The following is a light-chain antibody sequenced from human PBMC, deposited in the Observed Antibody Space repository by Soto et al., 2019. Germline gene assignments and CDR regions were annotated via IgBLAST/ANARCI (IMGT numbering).Light chain of an antibody. CDR1: QSISTW. CDR3: QQYNTYPLT. J-gene: IGKJ4*01. V-gene: IGKV1-5*03. CDR2: KAS. Sequence: DIQMTQSPSTLSASVGDRVTITCRASQSISTWLAWYQQKPGKAPKLLIYKASNLEDGVPSRFSGSGSGTEFTITISSLQPDDFATYYCQQYNTYPLTFGGGTTVELK.